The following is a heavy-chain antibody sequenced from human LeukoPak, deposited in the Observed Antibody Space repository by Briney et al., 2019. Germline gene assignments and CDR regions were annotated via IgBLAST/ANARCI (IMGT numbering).Heavy chain of an antibody. V-gene: IGHV1-69*04. CDR2: IIPILGIA. Sequence: SVKVSCKASGGTFSSYAISWVRQAPGQGLEWMGRIIPILGIANYAQKFQGRVTITADKSTSTAYMELSSLRSEDTAVYYCARVQQQLARNFDYWGQGTLVTVSS. D-gene: IGHD6-13*01. CDR1: GGTFSSYA. J-gene: IGHJ4*02. CDR3: ARVQQQLARNFDY.